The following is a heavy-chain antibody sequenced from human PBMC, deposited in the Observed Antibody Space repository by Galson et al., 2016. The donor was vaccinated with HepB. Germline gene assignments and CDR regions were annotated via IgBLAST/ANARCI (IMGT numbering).Heavy chain of an antibody. CDR2: LSSTSTLI. J-gene: IGHJ2*01. V-gene: IGHV3-48*01. CDR3: VRDRHGYTYYGTLGIGYFGL. Sequence: SLRLSCAGSGFSYSDYSINWVRQAPGKGLEWVSYLSSTSTLIYYADSVKGRFTVSRDNAKNSLYLQMNSLRAEDTAVYYCVRDRHGYTYYGTLGIGYFGLWGRGTLVTVSS. CDR1: GFSYSDYS. D-gene: IGHD3-10*01.